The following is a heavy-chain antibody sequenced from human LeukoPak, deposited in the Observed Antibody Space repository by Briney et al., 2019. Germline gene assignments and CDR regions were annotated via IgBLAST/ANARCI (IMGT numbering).Heavy chain of an antibody. J-gene: IGHJ4*02. CDR1: GFTFSSYA. CDR2: ISGSGGST. CDR3: AKDQGSGQYYFDY. V-gene: IGHV3-23*01. Sequence: GGSLRLSCAASGFTFSSYAMSWVRQAPGKGLEWVSAISGSGGSTYYADTVKGRFTISRDNSKNTLYLQMNSLRAEDTAVYYCAKDQGSGQYYFDYWGQGTLVTVSS. D-gene: IGHD3-10*01.